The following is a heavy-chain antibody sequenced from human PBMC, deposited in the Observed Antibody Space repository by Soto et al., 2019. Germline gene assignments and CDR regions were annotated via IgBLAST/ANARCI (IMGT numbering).Heavy chain of an antibody. CDR2: ISYDGSNK. Sequence: QVQLVESGGGVVQPGRSLRLSCAASGFTFSSYGMHWVRQAPGEGLGWVAIISYDGSNKYYADSVKGRFTISRDDSTNALYLQMNSLRVEDTAVYYCAEVGTTIPYYYGMDVWGKGTTVTVSS. J-gene: IGHJ6*04. D-gene: IGHD2-21*02. CDR1: GFTFSSYG. CDR3: AEVGTTIPYYYGMDV. V-gene: IGHV3-30*03.